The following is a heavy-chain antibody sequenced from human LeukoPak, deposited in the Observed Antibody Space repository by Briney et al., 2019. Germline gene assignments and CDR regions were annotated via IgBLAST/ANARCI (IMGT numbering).Heavy chain of an antibody. CDR2: INQDGGTT. D-gene: IGHD3-9*01. Sequence: PGGSLRLSCAASGFTFSSLWMSWVRQAPGRGPEWVANINQDGGTTYYVASVKGRFTISGDNAKNSLSLQMSSLRAEDTAVYYCTKDRLASNQYHMDVCGKGTTVTVSS. V-gene: IGHV3-7*01. CDR1: GFTFSSLW. J-gene: IGHJ6*03. CDR3: TKDRLASNQYHMDV.